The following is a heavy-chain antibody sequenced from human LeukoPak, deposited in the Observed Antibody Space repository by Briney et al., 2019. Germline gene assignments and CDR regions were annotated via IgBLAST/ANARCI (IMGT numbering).Heavy chain of an antibody. CDR3: ARGDRGGD. D-gene: IGHD3-10*01. Sequence: GGSLRLYCAASGFTFSDHDMSWVRQAPGKGLEWVAAINRDGTKKYYVDSMEGRFTISRDNAKNSLYLQMNSLRAEDTAVYYCARGDRGGDWGQGTLVTVSS. J-gene: IGHJ4*02. CDR1: GFTFSDHD. CDR2: INRDGTKK. V-gene: IGHV3-7*05.